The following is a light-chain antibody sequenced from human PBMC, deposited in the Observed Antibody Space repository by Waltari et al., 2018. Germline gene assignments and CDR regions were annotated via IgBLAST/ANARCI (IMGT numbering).Light chain of an antibody. V-gene: IGKV1-8*01. CDR1: QGISSY. CDR2: AAS. Sequence: AIRITQSPSSLSASTGDRVTITCRASQGISSYLAWYQQKPGKAPKVLIYAASTLQSGVPSRFSGSGSGTDFTLTISTLQAEDVAVYYCQQYYSTPYTFGQGTRLEIK. J-gene: IGKJ2*01. CDR3: QQYYSTPYT.